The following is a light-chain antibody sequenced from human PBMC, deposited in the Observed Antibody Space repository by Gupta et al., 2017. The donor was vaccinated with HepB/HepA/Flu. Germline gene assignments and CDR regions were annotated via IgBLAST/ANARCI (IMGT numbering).Light chain of an antibody. CDR2: DAS. Sequence: EIVLTQSPATLSLSPGERATLSCRASQSVSRYLAWYQQKPGQAPRLLIYDASNRATGVPARFSGSGSGTDFTRTISSLEPEDFAVYYCQQRSNWPPLTFGQGTRLEIK. CDR3: QQRSNWPPLT. CDR1: QSVSRY. V-gene: IGKV3-11*01. J-gene: IGKJ5*01.